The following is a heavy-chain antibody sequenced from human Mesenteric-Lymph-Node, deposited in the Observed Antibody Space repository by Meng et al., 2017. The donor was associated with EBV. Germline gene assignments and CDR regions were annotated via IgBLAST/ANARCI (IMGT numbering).Heavy chain of an antibody. J-gene: IGHJ4*02. Sequence: QQWGAGSLKPSATLSLTFASPGASISGPNWWSWVRQPPGKGLEWIVEVYHSGSTNYNPSLKSRVSMSVDTSKNHFSLKLTSVTAADTAMYYCAEVLNGYYYFDYWGQGTLVTVSS. D-gene: IGHD3-22*01. CDR1: GASISGPNW. CDR3: AEVLNGYYYFDY. V-gene: IGHV4-4*02. CDR2: VYHSGST.